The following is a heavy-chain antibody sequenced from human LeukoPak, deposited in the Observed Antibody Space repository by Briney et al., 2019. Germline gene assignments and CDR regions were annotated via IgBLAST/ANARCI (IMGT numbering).Heavy chain of an antibody. CDR1: GFTFGDYA. Sequence: PGGSLRLSCTASGFTFGDYAMSWVRQAPGKGLEWVGFIRSKAYGGTTEYAASVKGRFTISRDDSKSIAYLQMNSLKTEDTAVYYCTRGPGITGTLVDYWGQGTLVTVSS. J-gene: IGHJ4*02. V-gene: IGHV3-49*04. CDR2: IRSKAYGGTT. CDR3: TRGPGITGTLVDY. D-gene: IGHD1-20*01.